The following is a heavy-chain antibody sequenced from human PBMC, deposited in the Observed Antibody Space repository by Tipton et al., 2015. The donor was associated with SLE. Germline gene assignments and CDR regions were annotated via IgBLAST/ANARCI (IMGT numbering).Heavy chain of an antibody. CDR2: INHSGST. J-gene: IGHJ4*02. Sequence: GLVKPSETLSLTCGVSGYSISSGYYWSWIRQPPGKGLEWIGEINHSGSTNYNPSLKSRVTISVDTSKNQFSLRLSSVTAADTAVYYCARGPGEAAASFDYWGQGTLVTVSS. V-gene: IGHV4-34*01. D-gene: IGHD6-13*01. CDR1: GYSISSGYY. CDR3: ARGPGEAAASFDY.